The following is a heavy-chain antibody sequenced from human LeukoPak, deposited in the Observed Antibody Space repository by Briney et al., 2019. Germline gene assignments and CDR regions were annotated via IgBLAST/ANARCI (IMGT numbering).Heavy chain of an antibody. V-gene: IGHV3-23*01. D-gene: IGHD1-14*01. CDR2: FSGSGGRT. Sequence: GAPRLSCAASGFTFSTYAMSWVRQAPGKGLEWVSTFSGSGGRTLYADPVKGRFVISRDNSKNTLYLQMNSLRAEDTAVYYCAKVTGSYNYFNYWGQGAPVTVSS. CDR3: AKVTGSYNYFNY. CDR1: GFTFSTYA. J-gene: IGHJ4*02.